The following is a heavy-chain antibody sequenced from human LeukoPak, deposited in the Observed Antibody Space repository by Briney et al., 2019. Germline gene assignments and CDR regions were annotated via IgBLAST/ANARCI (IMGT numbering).Heavy chain of an antibody. D-gene: IGHD3-10*01. CDR1: GFTFSSYS. CDR3: ARRGTTMVRGKAPDY. Sequence: GGSLRLSCAASGFTFSSYSMNWVRQAPGKGLEWVSSISSSSSYIYYADSVKGRFTISRDNAKNSLYLQMNSLRAEDTAVYYCARRGTTMVRGKAPDYWGQGTLVTVSS. CDR2: ISSSSSYI. J-gene: IGHJ4*02. V-gene: IGHV3-21*01.